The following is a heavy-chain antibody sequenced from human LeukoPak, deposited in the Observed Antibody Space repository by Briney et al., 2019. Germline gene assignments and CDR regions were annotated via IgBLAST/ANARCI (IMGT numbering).Heavy chain of an antibody. V-gene: IGHV3-33*08. J-gene: IGHJ4*02. CDR3: ATAVASSSGWYADY. CDR2: IWYDGSNK. Sequence: GGSLRLSCAASGFTFSSYAMHWVRQAPGKGLEWVAVIWYDGSNKYYADSVKGRFTVSRDNSKNTLYLQMNSLRAEDTAVYYCATAVASSSGWYADYWGQGTLVTVSS. CDR1: GFTFSSYA. D-gene: IGHD6-19*01.